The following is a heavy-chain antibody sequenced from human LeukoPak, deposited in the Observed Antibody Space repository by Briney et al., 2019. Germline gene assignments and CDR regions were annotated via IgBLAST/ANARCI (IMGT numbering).Heavy chain of an antibody. Sequence: SVKVSCKASGGTFSSYAISWVRQAPGQGLEWMGGIIPIFGTANYAQKFQGRVTITADESTSTAYMELSSLRSEDTAVYYCARHVVADYYGSGSYYYYYYYMDVWGKGTTVTISS. CDR1: GGTFSSYA. V-gene: IGHV1-69*13. D-gene: IGHD3-10*01. CDR3: ARHVVADYYGSGSYYYYYYYMDV. CDR2: IIPIFGTA. J-gene: IGHJ6*03.